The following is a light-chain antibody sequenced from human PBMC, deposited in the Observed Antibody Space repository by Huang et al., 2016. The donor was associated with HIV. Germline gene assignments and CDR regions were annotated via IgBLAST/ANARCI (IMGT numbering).Light chain of an antibody. Sequence: DIQMTQSPSSLSASVGDRVTITCRASESISTYLNWYQQKPGKAPKLLIYAASNLQSGVPPRFSGSGSGTDFTLTISSLQPEDVASYYCQQSYSTLGFSFGPGTKVEIK. J-gene: IGKJ3*01. CDR1: ESISTY. CDR2: AAS. CDR3: QQSYSTLGFS. V-gene: IGKV1-39*01.